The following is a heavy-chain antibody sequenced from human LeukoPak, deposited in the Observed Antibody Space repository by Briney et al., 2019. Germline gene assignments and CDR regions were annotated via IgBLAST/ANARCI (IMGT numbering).Heavy chain of an antibody. J-gene: IGHJ6*03. CDR2: IYYSGST. V-gene: IGHV4-59*08. CDR3: ARVRFPYYYGSGSYYKAPPDYYYYYMDV. Sequence: SETLSLTCTVSGGSISSYYWSWIRQPPGKGLEWIGYIYYSGSTNYNPSLKSRVTMSVDTSKNQFSLRLSSVTAADTALYYCARVRFPYYYGSGSYYKAPPDYYYYYMDVWGKGTTVTVSS. CDR1: GGSISSYY. D-gene: IGHD3-10*01.